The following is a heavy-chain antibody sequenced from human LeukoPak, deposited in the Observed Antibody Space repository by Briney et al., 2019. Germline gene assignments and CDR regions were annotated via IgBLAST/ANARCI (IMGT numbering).Heavy chain of an antibody. CDR2: IYYSGSA. CDR1: GGSISSGGYY. V-gene: IGHV4-31*03. J-gene: IGHJ5*02. Sequence: TLSLTCTVSGGSISSGGYYWSWIRQHPGKGLEWIGYIYYSGSAYYNPSLKSRVTISVDTSKNQFSLKLSSVTAADTAVYYCARDSSGWSGWFDPWGQGTLVTVSS. D-gene: IGHD6-19*01. CDR3: ARDSSGWSGWFDP.